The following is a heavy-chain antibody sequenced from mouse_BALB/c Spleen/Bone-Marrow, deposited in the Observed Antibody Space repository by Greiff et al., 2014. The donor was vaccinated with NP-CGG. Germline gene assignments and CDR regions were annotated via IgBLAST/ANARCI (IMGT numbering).Heavy chain of an antibody. CDR3: AIYYYGSSGFAY. CDR1: GFNIKDTY. J-gene: IGHJ3*01. V-gene: IGHV14-3*02. Sequence: LVESGAELVKPGASVKLSCTASGFNIKDTYMHWVKQRPEQGLEWIGRIDPANGNTKYDPKFQGKATTTADTSSNTAYLQLSSLTSEDTAVYYCAIYYYGSSGFAYWGQGTLVTVSA. D-gene: IGHD1-1*01. CDR2: IDPANGNT.